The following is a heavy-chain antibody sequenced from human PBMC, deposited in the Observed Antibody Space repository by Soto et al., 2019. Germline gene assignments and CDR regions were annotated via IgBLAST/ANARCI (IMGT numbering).Heavy chain of an antibody. Sequence: SETLSLTCAVYGGSFSGYYWSWIRQPPGKGLEWIGEINHSGSTNYNPSLKSRVTISVDTSKNQFSLKLSSVTAADTAVYYCARKLPPNELLWFGESGVDAFDIWGQGTMVTVSS. V-gene: IGHV4-34*01. J-gene: IGHJ3*02. CDR1: GGSFSGYY. CDR2: INHSGST. D-gene: IGHD3-10*01. CDR3: ARKLPPNELLWFGESGVDAFDI.